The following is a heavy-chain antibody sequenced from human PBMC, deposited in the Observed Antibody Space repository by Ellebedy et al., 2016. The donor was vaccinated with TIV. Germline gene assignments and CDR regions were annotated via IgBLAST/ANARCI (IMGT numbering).Heavy chain of an antibody. D-gene: IGHD3-10*01. J-gene: IGHJ6*02. CDR2: IFYSGST. V-gene: IGHV4-59*01. CDR1: GGSISSYY. CDR3: ASFVRKGSGSMDV. Sequence: SETLSLTCTVSGGSISSYYWSWIRQPAGKGLEWIGYIFYSGSTNYNPSLKSQVTISVDTSKYQFSLKLTSVTAADTAVYYCASFVRKGSGSMDVWGQGTTVTVSS.